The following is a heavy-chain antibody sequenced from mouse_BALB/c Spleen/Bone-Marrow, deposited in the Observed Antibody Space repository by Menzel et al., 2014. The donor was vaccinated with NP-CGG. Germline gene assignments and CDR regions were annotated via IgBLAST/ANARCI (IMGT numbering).Heavy chain of an antibody. D-gene: IGHD2-4*01. CDR1: GFSFNSYG. Sequence: EVQGVESGGGLVKSGGSLKLSCAASGFSFNSYGMSWVRQTPEKRLGWVATISGGGSYTFYPDSVKGRFTISRDNAKNNLYLQLSSLRSEDTALYYCARHAYYDQTEVSFVYWGQGTLVTVSA. CDR3: ARHAYYDQTEVSFVY. V-gene: IGHV5-9-2*01. CDR2: ISGGGSYT. J-gene: IGHJ3*01.